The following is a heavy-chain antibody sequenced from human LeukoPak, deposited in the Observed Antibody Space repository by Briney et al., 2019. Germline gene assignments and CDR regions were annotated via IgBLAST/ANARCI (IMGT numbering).Heavy chain of an antibody. J-gene: IGHJ4*02. CDR3: AKDFSGLWFGESWGEY. Sequence: PGGSLRLSCAASGFTFSSYAMSWVRQAPGKGLEWVSAISGSGGSTYYADSVKGRFTISRDNSNNTLYLQMNSLRAGDTAVYYCAKDFSGLWFGESWGEYWGQGTLVTVSS. CDR2: ISGSGGST. V-gene: IGHV3-23*01. CDR1: GFTFSSYA. D-gene: IGHD3-10*01.